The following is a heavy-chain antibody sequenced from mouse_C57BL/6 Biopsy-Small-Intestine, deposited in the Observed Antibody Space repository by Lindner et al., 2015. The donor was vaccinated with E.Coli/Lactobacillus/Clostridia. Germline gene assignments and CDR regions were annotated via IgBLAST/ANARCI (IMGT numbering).Heavy chain of an antibody. CDR3: SRRAAMDTNHFDY. D-gene: IGHD2-2*01. CDR2: VSSGSSSF. V-gene: IGHV5-17*03. J-gene: IGHJ2*01. CDR1: GFTFSDYG. Sequence: VQLQESGGGLVKPGGSLKLSCAASGFTFSDYGMHWVRQAPEKGLEWVAYVSSGSSSFYSADTVKGRLTISRDNAKNTLFLQMRSLKSEDSALYFCSRRAAMDTNHFDYWGQGTTLTVSS.